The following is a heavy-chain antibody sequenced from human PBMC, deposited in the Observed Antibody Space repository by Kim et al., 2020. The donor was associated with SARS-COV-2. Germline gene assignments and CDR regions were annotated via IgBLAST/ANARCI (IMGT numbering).Heavy chain of an antibody. V-gene: IGHV1-3*01. D-gene: IGHD3-16*02. J-gene: IGHJ4*02. Sequence: ASVKVSCKASGYTFTSYAMHWVRQAPGQRLEWMGWINAGNGNTKYSQKFQGRVTITRDTSASTAYMELSSLRSEDTAVYYCARVPFMITFGGVIVKSGGIVYWGQGTLVTVSS. CDR3: ARVPFMITFGGVIVKSGGIVY. CDR2: INAGNGNT. CDR1: GYTFTSYA.